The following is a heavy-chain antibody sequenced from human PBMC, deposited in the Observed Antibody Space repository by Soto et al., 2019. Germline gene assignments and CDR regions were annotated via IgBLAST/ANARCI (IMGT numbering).Heavy chain of an antibody. J-gene: IGHJ4*02. D-gene: IGHD6-13*01. CDR1: GGSISCDGYS. Sequence: QLQLQESGSGLVKPSQTLSLTCAVSGGSISCDGYSWSWIRQPPGKGLEWIGYIYHSGSTYYNPSLKSRVTISVDRSKNQFSLMLSSVTAADTAVYYCASSHAGAHITAAVHWGQGTLVTVSS. CDR2: IYHSGST. CDR3: ASSHAGAHITAAVH. V-gene: IGHV4-30-2*01.